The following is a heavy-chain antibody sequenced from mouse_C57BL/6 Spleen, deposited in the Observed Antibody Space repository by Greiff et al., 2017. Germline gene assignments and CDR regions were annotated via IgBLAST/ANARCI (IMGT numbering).Heavy chain of an antibody. J-gene: IGHJ4*01. CDR2: IYPYNGVS. CDR3: ARGYGYDGAYAMDY. D-gene: IGHD2-2*01. CDR1: GYSFTGYY. Sequence: EVKLMESGPELVKPGASVKISCKASGYSFTGYYMHWVKQSHGNILDWIGYIYPYNGVSSYNQKFKGKATLTVDKSSSTAYMELRSLTSEDSAVYYCARGYGYDGAYAMDYWGQGTSVTVSS. V-gene: IGHV1-31*01.